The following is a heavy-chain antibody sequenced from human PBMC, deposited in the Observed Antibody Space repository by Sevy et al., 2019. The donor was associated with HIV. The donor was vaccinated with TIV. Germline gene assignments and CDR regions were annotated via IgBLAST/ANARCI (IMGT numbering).Heavy chain of an antibody. J-gene: IGHJ4*02. CDR3: TRGPPTADTPEYYFDY. V-gene: IGHV3-49*03. CDR2: IRRNSYEDYGGTT. CDR1: GLTFDDYA. Sequence: GGSLRLSCTTSGLTFDDYAMSWFRQAPGKGLEWVAFIRRNSYEDYGGTTDYAASVKGRFIISRVDSYSIAYLQMNSLKTADTAVYYCTRGPPTADTPEYYFDYWGQGTLVTVSS. D-gene: IGHD2-15*01.